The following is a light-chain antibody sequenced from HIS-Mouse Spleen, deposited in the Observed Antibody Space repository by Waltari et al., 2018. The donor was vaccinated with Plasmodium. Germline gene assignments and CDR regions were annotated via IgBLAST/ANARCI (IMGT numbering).Light chain of an antibody. CDR2: QDS. Sequence: SYELTQQPSVSVSPGQTASITCSGDKLGDKYACWYQQKPGQSPVLVIYQDSKRPSGSPERFSGSNSGNTATLTISGTQAMEEADYYCQAWDSSTVVFGGGTKLTVL. CDR3: QAWDSSTVV. CDR1: KLGDKY. J-gene: IGLJ2*01. V-gene: IGLV3-1*01.